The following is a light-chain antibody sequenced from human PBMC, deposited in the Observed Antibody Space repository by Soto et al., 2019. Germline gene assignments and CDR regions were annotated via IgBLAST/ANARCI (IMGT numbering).Light chain of an antibody. Sequence: QSVLTQPPSVSGAPGQRVTIYCTGSSSNIGAGYDVHWYHQLPGTATKLLIYGNSNCPSGVPDRFSGAKSGTSTSLTITELQAEYEADYYCQSYDSSLSGLYVFGTGTKDTVL. CDR2: GNS. V-gene: IGLV1-40*01. CDR1: SSNIGAGYD. CDR3: QSYDSSLSGLYV. J-gene: IGLJ1*01.